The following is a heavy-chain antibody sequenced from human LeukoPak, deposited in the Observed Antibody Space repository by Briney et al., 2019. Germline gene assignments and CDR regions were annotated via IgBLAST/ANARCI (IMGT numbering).Heavy chain of an antibody. J-gene: IGHJ4*02. CDR2: IIPMFGTA. Sequence: SVKVSCKASGYTFTSYGISWVRQAPGQGLEWMGGIIPMFGTANYAQKFQGRVTITADESTSTAYMELSSLRSEDTAVYYCARVDRYSSWGNYFDYWGQGTLVTVSS. V-gene: IGHV1-69*13. D-gene: IGHD6-19*01. CDR1: GYTFTSYG. CDR3: ARVDRYSSWGNYFDY.